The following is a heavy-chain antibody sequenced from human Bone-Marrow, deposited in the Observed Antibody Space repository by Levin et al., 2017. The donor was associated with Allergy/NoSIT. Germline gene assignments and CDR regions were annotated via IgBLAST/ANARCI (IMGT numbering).Heavy chain of an antibody. CDR1: GFTFHTSA. V-gene: IGHV3-23*01. D-gene: IGHD6-19*01. Sequence: GGSLRLSCRASGFTFHTSAMTWVRQAPGKGLAWVSAIGGSGDITSYADSVKGRFTASRENSKNLLFLQMDNLRVEDTAVFYCVKGSSGWFQEEDSWGQGTLLTVSS. CDR2: IGGSGDIT. CDR3: VKGSSGWFQEEDS. J-gene: IGHJ4*02.